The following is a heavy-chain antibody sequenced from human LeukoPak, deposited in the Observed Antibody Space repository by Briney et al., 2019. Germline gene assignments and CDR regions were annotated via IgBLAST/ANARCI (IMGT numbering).Heavy chain of an antibody. CDR2: INHSGST. D-gene: IGHD2-8*01. CDR3: ARVTSRLGVCDY. CDR1: GGSFSGYY. J-gene: IGHJ4*02. Sequence: SETLSLTCAVYGGSFSGYYWSWIRQPPGKGLEWIGEINHSGSTNYNPSLKSRVTISVDTSKNQFSLKLSSVTAADTAVYYCARVTSRLGVCDYWGQGTLITVSS. V-gene: IGHV4-34*01.